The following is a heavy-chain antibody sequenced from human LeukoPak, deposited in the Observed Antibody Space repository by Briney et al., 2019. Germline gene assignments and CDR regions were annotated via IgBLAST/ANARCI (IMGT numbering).Heavy chain of an antibody. Sequence: SETLSLTCTVSGGSISSYYWSWIRQPPGRGREGIGYIYYSGSTNYNPSLKSRVTISVDTSKNQFSLKLSSVTAADTAVYYCARGGRVHSGYSYGYRSEYFQHWGQGTLVTVSS. CDR3: ARGGRVHSGYSYGYRSEYFQH. CDR1: GGSISSYY. CDR2: IYYSGST. V-gene: IGHV4-59*01. J-gene: IGHJ1*01. D-gene: IGHD5-18*01.